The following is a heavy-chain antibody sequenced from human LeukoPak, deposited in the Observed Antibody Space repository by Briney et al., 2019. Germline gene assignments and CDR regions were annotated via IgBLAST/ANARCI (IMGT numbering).Heavy chain of an antibody. CDR3: ATSRGGTGFDY. CDR2: MNPNSGGT. Sequence: ASVKVSCKASGYTFTDYYVHWVRQAPGQGLEWMGWMNPNSGGTNYAQRFQGRVTMTRDTSISTAYMELTRLRFDDTAVFYCATSRGGTGFDYWGQGTLVTVSS. D-gene: IGHD1-14*01. CDR1: GYTFTDYY. V-gene: IGHV1-2*02. J-gene: IGHJ4*02.